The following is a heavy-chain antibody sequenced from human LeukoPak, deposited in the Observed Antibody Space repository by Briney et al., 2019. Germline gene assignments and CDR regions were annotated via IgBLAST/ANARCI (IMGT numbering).Heavy chain of an antibody. D-gene: IGHD5-18*01. V-gene: IGHV4-30-2*01. CDR3: ARDSGDSYGYHDAFDI. Sequence: PSETLSLTCAVSGGSISSGGYSWSWIRQPPGKGLEWIGYIYHSGSTYYNPSLKSRVTISVDRSKNQFSLKLSSVTAADTAVYYCARDSGDSYGYHDAFDIWAKGQWSPSPQ. CDR2: IYHSGST. J-gene: IGHJ3*02. CDR1: GGSISSGGYS.